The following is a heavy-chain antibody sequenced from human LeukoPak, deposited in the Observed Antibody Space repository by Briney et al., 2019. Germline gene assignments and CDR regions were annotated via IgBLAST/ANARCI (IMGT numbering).Heavy chain of an antibody. Sequence: KPSETLSLNCTVSGDSISSYYWGWIRQPAGEGLEWIGRIFATGSTNYNPSLKSRVSMSVDTSKNQFSLKLTSVTAADTAVYYCVRDGYCSDGSCYPLGDYWGQGTLVTVSS. D-gene: IGHD2-15*01. CDR1: GDSISSYY. J-gene: IGHJ4*02. CDR3: VRDGYCSDGSCYPLGDY. CDR2: IFATGST. V-gene: IGHV4-4*07.